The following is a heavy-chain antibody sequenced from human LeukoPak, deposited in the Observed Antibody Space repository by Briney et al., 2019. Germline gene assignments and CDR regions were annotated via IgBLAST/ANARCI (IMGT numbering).Heavy chain of an antibody. Sequence: GGSLRLSCAASGFSVSNNYITWVRQAPGKGLEWVSAIYTGGTTYYADSVKGRFTISGDNSKNTVYLEMSSLRAEDTAVYYCARGSGWYDCWGRGTLVTVSS. CDR2: IYTGGTT. J-gene: IGHJ5*01. V-gene: IGHV3-53*01. CDR3: ARGSGWYDC. CDR1: GFSVSNNY. D-gene: IGHD6-19*01.